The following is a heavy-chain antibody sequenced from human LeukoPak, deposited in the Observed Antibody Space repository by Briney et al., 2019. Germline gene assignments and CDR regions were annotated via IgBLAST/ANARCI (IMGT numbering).Heavy chain of an antibody. D-gene: IGHD1-26*01. J-gene: IGHJ4*02. Sequence: GGSLRLSCAASGFTFSSYAMTWVRRGPGKGLEGVSAMSGSGGGTYYADSVKGRFTISRDNSKNTLYLQMHSLRAEDTAVYYCAKSSGSYPYYFDYWGQGTLVTVSS. CDR2: MSGSGGGT. CDR3: AKSSGSYPYYFDY. CDR1: GFTFSSYA. V-gene: IGHV3-23*01.